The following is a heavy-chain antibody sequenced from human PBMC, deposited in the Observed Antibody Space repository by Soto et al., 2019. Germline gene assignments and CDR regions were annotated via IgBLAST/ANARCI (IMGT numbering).Heavy chain of an antibody. CDR2: INAGNGNT. CDR3: ASKRDDYSNYFDY. Sequence: QVQLVQSGAEVKKPGASVKVSCKASGYTFTRYSMHRVRQAPGQRLEWMGWINAGNGNTKYSQKFQGRVTITRDTSASTVYMELSSLRSEDTAVYYCASKRDDYSNYFDYWGQGTLVTVSS. D-gene: IGHD4-4*01. V-gene: IGHV1-3*01. J-gene: IGHJ4*02. CDR1: GYTFTRYS.